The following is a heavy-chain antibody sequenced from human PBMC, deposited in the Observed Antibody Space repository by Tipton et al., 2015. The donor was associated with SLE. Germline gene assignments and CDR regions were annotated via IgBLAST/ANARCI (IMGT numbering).Heavy chain of an antibody. V-gene: IGHV4-4*09. CDR3: ARQRTRERGYTYGDYWYFDL. Sequence: TLSLTCIVSGDSISSHYWSWIRQPPGKGLEWIGYIYPGGSTNYSPSLRSRVVTSTDTSKNQFSLKLSSVTAAETAVYYCARQRTRERGYTYGDYWYFDLWGRGTLVTVS. CDR2: IYPGGST. J-gene: IGHJ2*01. D-gene: IGHD5-18*01. CDR1: GDSISSHY.